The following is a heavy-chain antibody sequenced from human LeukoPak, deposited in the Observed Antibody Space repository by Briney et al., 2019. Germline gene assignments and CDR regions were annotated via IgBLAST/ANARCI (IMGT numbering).Heavy chain of an antibody. J-gene: IGHJ4*02. CDR3: ARDLGGSGTYSDY. V-gene: IGHV3-21*01. D-gene: IGHD3-10*01. CDR2: ISSSGTYI. CDR1: GFTFRSYS. Sequence: GGSLRLSCAASGFTFRSYSMNRVRQAPGKGLEWVSSISSSGTYIYYADSLKGRFTISRDNAKNSLYLQMNSLRAEDTAVYYCARDLGGSGTYSDYWGQGTLVTVSS.